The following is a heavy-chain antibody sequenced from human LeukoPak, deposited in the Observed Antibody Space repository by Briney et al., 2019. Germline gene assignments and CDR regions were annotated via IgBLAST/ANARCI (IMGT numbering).Heavy chain of an antibody. CDR1: GYTFTGYY. CDR3: ASLCRIGDSSGYFVN. V-gene: IGHV1-2*06. J-gene: IGHJ4*02. CDR2: IYPNRVGT. D-gene: IGHD3-22*01. Sequence: ASVKVSCKPSGYTFTGYYMHWVRQAPGQGLEWMGRIYPNRVGTNYAQKYQSSVTMTGDTTISTPYMELSTPRSDDTAVYYSASLCRIGDSSGYFVNWGEETLVTVSS.